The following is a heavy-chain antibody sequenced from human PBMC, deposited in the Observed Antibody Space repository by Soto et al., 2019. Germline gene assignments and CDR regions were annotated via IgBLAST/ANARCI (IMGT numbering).Heavy chain of an antibody. Sequence: PXGSLRLSCAVVGCTLSSYAMHWVRQAPGKGLQYVSSMSSNGGSTYYADSVKGRFTISRDNSKNTLYLQMNSLRVEDTAVYYCVKDRYVDSWGQGTLVTVSS. CDR1: GCTLSSYA. CDR3: VKDRYVDS. J-gene: IGHJ4*02. CDR2: MSSNGGST. V-gene: IGHV3-64D*06.